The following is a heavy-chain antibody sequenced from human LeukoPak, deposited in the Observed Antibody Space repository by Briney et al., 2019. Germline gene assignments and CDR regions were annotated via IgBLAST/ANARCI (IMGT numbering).Heavy chain of an antibody. V-gene: IGHV4-34*01. D-gene: IGHD6-13*01. CDR2: INHSGST. Sequence: SETLSLTCAVYGGSFSGYYRSWIRQPPGKGLEWIGEINHSGSTNYNPSLKSRVTISVDTSKNQFSLKLSSVTAADTAVCYCASRPRPYSSSWDAFWSQGTLVTVSS. CDR3: ASRPRPYSSSWDAF. CDR1: GGSFSGYY. J-gene: IGHJ4*02.